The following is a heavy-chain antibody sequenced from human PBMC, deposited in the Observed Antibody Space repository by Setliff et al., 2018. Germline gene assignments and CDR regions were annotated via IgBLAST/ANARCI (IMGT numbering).Heavy chain of an antibody. CDR1: GYSFRLYA. Sequence: ASVKVSCKSSGYSFRLYAIHWLRQAPGQRFEWMGWMNIDNGKTEFSQDFQDRVTFTRDTSAYIAYMDLSGLRSDDMAVYYCARGYCDGIGCPAPLYYFDSWGQGTLVTVSS. CDR2: MNIDNGKT. CDR3: ARGYCDGIGCPAPLYYFDS. J-gene: IGHJ4*02. D-gene: IGHD2-21*01. V-gene: IGHV1-3*03.